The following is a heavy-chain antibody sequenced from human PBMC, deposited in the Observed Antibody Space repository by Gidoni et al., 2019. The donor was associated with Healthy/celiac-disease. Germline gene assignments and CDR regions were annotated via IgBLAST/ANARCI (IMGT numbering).Heavy chain of an antibody. Sequence: EVQLVESGGGLVQPGGSLRLSCSASGFTFSSYAIHWVRQAPGKGLEYVSAISSNGGSTYYADSVKGRFTISRDNSKNTLYLQMSSLRAEDTAVYYCVCMGYSAFDIWGQGTMVTVSS. D-gene: IGHD1-1*01. CDR2: ISSNGGST. V-gene: IGHV3-64D*06. J-gene: IGHJ3*02. CDR3: VCMGYSAFDI. CDR1: GFTFSSYA.